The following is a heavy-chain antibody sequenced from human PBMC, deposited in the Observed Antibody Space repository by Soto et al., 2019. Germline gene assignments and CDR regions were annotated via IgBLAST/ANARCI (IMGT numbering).Heavy chain of an antibody. CDR3: ATFSIVGTVIFNH. D-gene: IGHD1-26*01. J-gene: IGHJ4*02. CDR1: GDSFSDYY. Sequence: LSLTCGVYGDSFSDYYWAWVRQPPGKGLERIGEINHSGNTYFAPSLKSRLTMSIDTSRNHVSLHLTSVTAADTAVYYCATFSIVGTVIFNHWGQGTQVTVSS. CDR2: INHSGNT. V-gene: IGHV4-34*01.